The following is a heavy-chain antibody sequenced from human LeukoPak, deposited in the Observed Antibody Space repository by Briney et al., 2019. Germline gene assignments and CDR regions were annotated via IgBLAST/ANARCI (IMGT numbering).Heavy chain of an antibody. CDR2: IKQDGIEN. CDR1: GFSLSTYW. Sequence: PGGSLRLSCAASGFSLSTYWMRWVRQAPGKGLEWVADIKQDGIENYYVDSVKGRFTISRDNAKNSLYLQMNSLRVEDTAVYYCARVQNYDGSRYRPSDYWGQGTLVTVSS. D-gene: IGHD3-22*01. J-gene: IGHJ4*02. CDR3: ARVQNYDGSRYRPSDY. V-gene: IGHV3-7*01.